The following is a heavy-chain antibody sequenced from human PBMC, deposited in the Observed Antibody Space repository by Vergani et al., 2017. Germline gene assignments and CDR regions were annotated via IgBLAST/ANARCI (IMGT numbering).Heavy chain of an antibody. CDR1: GFTFSTYA. CDR2: IYYDGSKK. V-gene: IGHV3-33*01. J-gene: IGHJ6*03. Sequence: QVQLVESGGGVVQPGRSLSLSCPSSGFTFSTYAMHWVRQAPGKGLEWVAIIYYDGSKKYYADSVKGRFTISRDNSRNTLDLLMSSLRAEDTAIYYCVREGSYCGSTTCRNPSYVYYYHMDVWGEGTTVTVSS. CDR3: VREGSYCGSTTCRNPSYVYYYHMDV. D-gene: IGHD2-21*01.